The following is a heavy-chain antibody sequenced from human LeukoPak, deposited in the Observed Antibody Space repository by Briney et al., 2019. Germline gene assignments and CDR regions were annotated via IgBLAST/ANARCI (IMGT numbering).Heavy chain of an antibody. D-gene: IGHD1-26*01. CDR3: ARDCPELPCSGAFDI. Sequence: ASVKVSCKASGYTFTSYYMHWVRQAPGQGLERMGIINPSGGSTSYAQKFQGRVTITADESTSTAYMELSSLRSEDTAVYYCARDCPELPCSGAFDIWGQGTMVTVSS. CDR1: GYTFTSYY. CDR2: INPSGGST. J-gene: IGHJ3*02. V-gene: IGHV1-46*01.